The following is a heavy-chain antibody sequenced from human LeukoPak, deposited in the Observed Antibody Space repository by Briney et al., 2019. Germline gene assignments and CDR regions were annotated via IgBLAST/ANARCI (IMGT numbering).Heavy chain of an antibody. CDR2: IYHSGST. CDR1: GGSISSGGYS. V-gene: IGHV4-30-2*01. CDR3: AKAKRYFDY. J-gene: IGHJ4*02. Sequence: SETLSLTCAVSGGSISSGGYSWSWIRQPPGKGLEWIGYIYHSGSTYYNPSLKSRVTISVDRSKNQFSLKLSSVTAADTAVYYCAKAKRYFDYWGQGTLVTVSS.